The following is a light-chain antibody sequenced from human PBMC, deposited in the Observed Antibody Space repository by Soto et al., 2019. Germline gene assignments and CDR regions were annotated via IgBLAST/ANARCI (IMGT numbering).Light chain of an antibody. J-gene: IGKJ1*01. CDR1: QGISSL. CDR3: QQYNNWPPWT. Sequence: DIQMTQSPSSVSASVGDRVTITCRASQGISSLLGWYQQKPGKAPNLLIHSASSLQSGVPSRFSGSGSGTDFTLTISSLQPEDFAVYYCQQYNNWPPWTFGQGTKVEIK. CDR2: SAS. V-gene: IGKV1-12*01.